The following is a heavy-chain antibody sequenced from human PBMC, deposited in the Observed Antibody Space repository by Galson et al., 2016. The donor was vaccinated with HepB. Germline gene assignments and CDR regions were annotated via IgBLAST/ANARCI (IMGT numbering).Heavy chain of an antibody. J-gene: IGHJ6*02. CDR2: ISYDESDK. CDR3: VRSSRASGYSLDL. CDR1: GFSFSNYA. Sequence: SLRLSCAASGFSFSNYAMYWVRQAPGKGLEWVAFISYDESDKFYADSVKGRFTVSRDSSKSTLYLQMNSLRGDDTAVYHCVRSSRASGYSLDLWGQETTVSVSS. V-gene: IGHV3-30-3*01.